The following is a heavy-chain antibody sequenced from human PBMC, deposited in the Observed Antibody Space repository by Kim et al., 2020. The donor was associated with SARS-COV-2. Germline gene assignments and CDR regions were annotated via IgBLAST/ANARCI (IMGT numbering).Heavy chain of an antibody. D-gene: IGHD1-26*01. J-gene: IGHJ3*02. CDR2: IHTDGSIT. CDR1: GFTFSSYW. Sequence: GGSLRLSCEASGFTFSSYWMHWVRQAPGKGLVWVSHIHTDGSITKYADSVKGPFTISRDNAKNTLYLQMNSLRAEDTAVYYCARGERYGFDIGGQGTMVTVPS. V-gene: IGHV3-74*03. CDR3: ARGERYGFDI.